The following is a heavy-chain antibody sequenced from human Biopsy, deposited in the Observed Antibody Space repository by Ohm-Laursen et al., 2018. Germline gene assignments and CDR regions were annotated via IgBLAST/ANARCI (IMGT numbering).Heavy chain of an antibody. CDR1: GFTFNVYS. Sequence: SLRLSCAASGFTFNVYSIVRVRQAPGEGLEWVSSISSTSDYIYYADSVKGRFTISRDSAKKSLYLQMNSVRADDTAVYYCARDSDFWSGYYDYQQSGMDVWGQGTTVTVSS. D-gene: IGHD3-3*01. CDR3: ARDSDFWSGYYDYQQSGMDV. V-gene: IGHV3-21*01. J-gene: IGHJ6*02. CDR2: ISSTSDYI.